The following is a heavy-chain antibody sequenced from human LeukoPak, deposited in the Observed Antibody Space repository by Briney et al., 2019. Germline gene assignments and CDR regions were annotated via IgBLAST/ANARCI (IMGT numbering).Heavy chain of an antibody. V-gene: IGHV3-30*02. CDR2: IRNDGSNK. D-gene: IGHD3-10*01. J-gene: IGHJ4*02. Sequence: GGSLRLSCAASGFTFSNYGMHWVRQAPGKGLEWVACIRNDGSNKYYADSVKGRFTISRDNSKNTLYLQMNSLRAEDTAVYYCARGGVDYYGSGTYYLMYYFDYWGQGALVTVSS. CDR3: ARGGVDYYGSGTYYLMYYFDY. CDR1: GFTFSNYG.